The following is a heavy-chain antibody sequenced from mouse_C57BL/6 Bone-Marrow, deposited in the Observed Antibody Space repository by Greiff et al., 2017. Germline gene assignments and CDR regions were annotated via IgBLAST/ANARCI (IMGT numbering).Heavy chain of an antibody. D-gene: IGHD4-1*01. Sequence: QVQLQQSGAELARPGASVKLSCKASGYTFTSYGISWVKQRPGQGLEWIGDIYPGSGSTNYNEKFKSKATLTVDTSSSTAYMQLSSLTSEDSAVYYCAREGNWDLYYDAMDDWGQGTSVTVSS. V-gene: IGHV1-55*01. CDR2: IYPGSGST. J-gene: IGHJ4*01. CDR3: AREGNWDLYYDAMDD. CDR1: GYTFTSYG.